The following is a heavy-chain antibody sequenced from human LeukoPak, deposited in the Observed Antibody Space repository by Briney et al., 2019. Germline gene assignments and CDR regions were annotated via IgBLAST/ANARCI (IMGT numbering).Heavy chain of an antibody. J-gene: IGHJ4*02. D-gene: IGHD3-22*01. V-gene: IGHV4-30-4*01. CDR3: ARAIYDSSGPFDY. Sequence: SQTLSLTCTVSGGSISSGDYYWSWIRQPPGKGLEWIGYIYYSGSTYYNPSLKSRVTISVDTSKNQFSLKLSSVTAADTAVYYCARAIYDSSGPFDYWGQRTLVTVSS. CDR2: IYYSGST. CDR1: GGSISSGDYY.